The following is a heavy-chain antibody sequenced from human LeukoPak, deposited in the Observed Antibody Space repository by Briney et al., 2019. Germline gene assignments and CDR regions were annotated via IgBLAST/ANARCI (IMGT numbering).Heavy chain of an antibody. CDR3: ARVEDSGYDYWFDP. J-gene: IGHJ5*02. Sequence: ASVKVSCKASGGTFSSYAISWVRQAPGQGLEWMGRIIPILGIANYAQKFQGRVTITADKSTSTAYMELSSLRSEDTAMYYCARVEDSGYDYWFDPWGQGTLVTVSS. CDR1: GGTFSSYA. V-gene: IGHV1-69*04. CDR2: IIPILGIA. D-gene: IGHD5-12*01.